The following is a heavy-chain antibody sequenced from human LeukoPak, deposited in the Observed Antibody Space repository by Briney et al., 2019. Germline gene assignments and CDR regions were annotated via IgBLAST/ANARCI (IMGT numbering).Heavy chain of an antibody. V-gene: IGHV1-2*02. D-gene: IGHD3-9*01. Sequence: ASVKVSCKASGYTFTGYYMHWVRQAPGQGLEWMGWINPNSGGTNYAQKFQGRVTMTRDTSISTAYMELSRLRSDDTAVYYCARSDILTGYADYWGQGTLVTVSS. J-gene: IGHJ4*02. CDR3: ARSDILTGYADY. CDR1: GYTFTGYY. CDR2: INPNSGGT.